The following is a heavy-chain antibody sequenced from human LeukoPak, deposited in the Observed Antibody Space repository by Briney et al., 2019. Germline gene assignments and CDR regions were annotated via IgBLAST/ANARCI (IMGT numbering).Heavy chain of an antibody. J-gene: IGHJ3*02. D-gene: IGHD3-22*01. CDR2: IRYDGSNK. CDR3: AREQDSSGYYFNDAFDI. V-gene: IGHV3-30*02. Sequence: EGSLRLSCAASGFTFSSYGMHWVRQAPGKGLEWVAFIRYDGSNKYYADSVKGRFTISRDNSKNTLYLQMNSLRAEDTAVYYCAREQDSSGYYFNDAFDIWGQGTMVTVSS. CDR1: GFTFSSYG.